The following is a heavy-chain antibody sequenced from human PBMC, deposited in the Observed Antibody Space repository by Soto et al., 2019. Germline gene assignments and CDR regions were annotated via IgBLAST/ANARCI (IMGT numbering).Heavy chain of an antibody. J-gene: IGHJ6*02. CDR2: IRSSGDRT. CDR3: AKQQGPVTPYYYAMDV. CDR1: GFTFSSYA. V-gene: IGHV3-23*01. D-gene: IGHD4-4*01. Sequence: EVQLLESGGGLVQPGGSLRLSCAASGFTFSSYAMSWVRQAPGKGLEWVSVIRSSGDRTYYADSVKGRFTISRDNSKNSLYMQMNSLRAEDTAVYYCAKQQGPVTPYYYAMDVWGQGTTVTVSS.